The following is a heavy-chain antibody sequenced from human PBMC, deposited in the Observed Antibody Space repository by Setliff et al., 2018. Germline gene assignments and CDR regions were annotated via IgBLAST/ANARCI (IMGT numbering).Heavy chain of an antibody. D-gene: IGHD3-3*01. Sequence: ASVKVSCKASGYTFTNYAIHWVRQAPGQRLEWMGWINAGNGNTKYSQKFQGRVTITRDTSASTAYMGLSSLRSEDTAVYYCARDTYIGDFWSGYYIQGRFDPWGQGTLVTVSS. CDR2: INAGNGNT. V-gene: IGHV1-3*01. CDR3: ARDTYIGDFWSGYYIQGRFDP. CDR1: GYTFTNYA. J-gene: IGHJ5*02.